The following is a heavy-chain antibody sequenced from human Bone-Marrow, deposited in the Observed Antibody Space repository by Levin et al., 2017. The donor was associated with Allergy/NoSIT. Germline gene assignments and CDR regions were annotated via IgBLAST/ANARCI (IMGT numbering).Heavy chain of an antibody. CDR3: ARPKIAVAGPDAFDI. CDR1: GGSISSSSYY. V-gene: IGHV4-39*01. J-gene: IGHJ3*02. D-gene: IGHD6-19*01. Sequence: SETLSLTCTVSGGSISSSSYYWGWIRQPPGKGLEWIGSIYYSGSTYYNPSLKSRVTISVDTSKNQFSLKLSSVTAADTAVYYCARPKIAVAGPDAFDIWGQGTMVTVSS. CDR2: IYYSGST.